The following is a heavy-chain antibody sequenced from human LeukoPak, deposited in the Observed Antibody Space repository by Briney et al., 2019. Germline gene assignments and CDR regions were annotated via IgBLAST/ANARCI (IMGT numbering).Heavy chain of an antibody. CDR1: GGSFSGYY. V-gene: IGHV4-34*01. CDR2: INHSGST. D-gene: IGHD5-18*01. CDR3: ARDPWGTAMDPISA. Sequence: SETLSLTCAVSGGSFSGYYWTWIRQPPGKGLEWIGEINHSGSTKYNTSLKSRVTISIDTSKNQFSLNLSSVTAADTAVYYCARDPWGTAMDPISAWGQGTLVPVSS. J-gene: IGHJ5*02.